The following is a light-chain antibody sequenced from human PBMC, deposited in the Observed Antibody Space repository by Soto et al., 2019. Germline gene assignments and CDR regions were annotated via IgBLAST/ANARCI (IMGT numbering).Light chain of an antibody. V-gene: IGKV1-33*01. Sequence: DIHMTQSPSSLSASVGDRITVTCQASQDISNFLNWYQYKPGEAPKLLIFDASYLATGVPSRFSGGGFGTDFTFTISSLQPEDNATYYCQQHDRLPWTFGQGTKVDFK. CDR3: QQHDRLPWT. J-gene: IGKJ1*01. CDR2: DAS. CDR1: QDISNF.